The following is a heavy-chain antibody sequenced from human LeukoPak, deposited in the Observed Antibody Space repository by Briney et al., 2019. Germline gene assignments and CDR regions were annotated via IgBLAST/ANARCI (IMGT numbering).Heavy chain of an antibody. V-gene: IGHV1-46*01. Sequence: ASVKVSCKASGYTFTGYYMHWVRQAPGQGLEWMGIINPSGGSTSYAQKFQGRVTMTRDMSTSTVYMELSSLRSEDTAVYYCARDCSSTRPLPEFDYWDQGTLVTVSS. J-gene: IGHJ4*02. CDR2: INPSGGST. D-gene: IGHD2-2*01. CDR3: ARDCSSTRPLPEFDY. CDR1: GYTFTGYY.